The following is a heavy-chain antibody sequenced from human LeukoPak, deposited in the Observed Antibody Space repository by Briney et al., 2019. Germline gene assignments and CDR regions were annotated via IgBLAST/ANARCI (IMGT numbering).Heavy chain of an antibody. D-gene: IGHD2-15*01. J-gene: IGHJ4*02. CDR1: AGSISSGGYY. Sequence: SQTLSLTCTVSAGSISSGGYYWSWIRQHPGRGLEWIGYIYYSGSTYYNPSLKSRVTISIDTSKSQFSLKLSSVTAADTAVYYCARQAFCSGSSCNPFDYWGQGTLVTVSS. CDR2: IYYSGST. CDR3: ARQAFCSGSSCNPFDY. V-gene: IGHV4-31*03.